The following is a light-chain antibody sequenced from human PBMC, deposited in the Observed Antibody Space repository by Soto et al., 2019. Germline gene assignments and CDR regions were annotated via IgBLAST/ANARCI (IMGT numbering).Light chain of an antibody. CDR1: QSVSNNY. J-gene: IGKJ1*01. CDR3: QQYGTSPRT. CDR2: GAS. Sequence: EIVLTQSPGTLSLSPGERAPLSCRASQSVSNNYLAWYQHKPGQAPRLLIYGASSRATGIPDRFSGSGSGTDFTLTISRLEPEDFAVYYCQQYGTSPRTFGQGTKVDI. V-gene: IGKV3-20*01.